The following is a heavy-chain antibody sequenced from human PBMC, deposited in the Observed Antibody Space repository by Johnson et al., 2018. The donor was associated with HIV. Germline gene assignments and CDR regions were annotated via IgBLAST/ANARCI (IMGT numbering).Heavy chain of an antibody. Sequence: VQLVESGGGLVQPGRSLRLSCAASGFTFDDYAMHWVRQAPGKGLEWVSGISWNSGSIGYADSVKGRFTISRDNAKNSLYLQMNSLRAEDTALYYCAKDKAGRVGAMGNYAFDIWGQGTMVTVSS. D-gene: IGHD1-26*01. CDR2: ISWNSGSI. V-gene: IGHV3-9*01. J-gene: IGHJ3*02. CDR3: AKDKAGRVGAMGNYAFDI. CDR1: GFTFDDYA.